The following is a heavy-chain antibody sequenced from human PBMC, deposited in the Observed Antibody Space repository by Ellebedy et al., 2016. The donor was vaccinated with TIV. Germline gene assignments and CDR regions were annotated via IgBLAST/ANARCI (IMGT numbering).Heavy chain of an antibody. D-gene: IGHD2-15*01. J-gene: IGHJ6*02. Sequence: MPSETLSLTCTVSGGSISSSSYYWGWIRQPPGKGLEWIGSIYYSGSTYYNPSLKSRVTISVDTSKNQFSLKLSSVTAADTAVYYCARLPYCSGGSCWDFYYYGMDVWGQGTTVTVSS. CDR3: ARLPYCSGGSCWDFYYYGMDV. CDR2: IYYSGST. CDR1: GGSISSSSYY. V-gene: IGHV4-39*01.